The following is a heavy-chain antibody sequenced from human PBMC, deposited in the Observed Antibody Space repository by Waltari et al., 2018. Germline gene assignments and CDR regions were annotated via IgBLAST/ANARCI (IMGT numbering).Heavy chain of an antibody. V-gene: IGHV3-53*01. CDR2: IYSGGST. CDR3: ARVNDYSNYGWFDP. J-gene: IGHJ5*02. CDR1: GFTVSSNY. Sequence: EVQLVESGGGLIQPGGSLRLSCAASGFTVSSNYMSWVRQAPGKGLEWVSVIYSGGSTFYADAVKGRFTISRDNSNNTLYLQMNSLRAEDTAVYYCARVNDYSNYGWFDPWGQGTLVTVSS. D-gene: IGHD4-4*01.